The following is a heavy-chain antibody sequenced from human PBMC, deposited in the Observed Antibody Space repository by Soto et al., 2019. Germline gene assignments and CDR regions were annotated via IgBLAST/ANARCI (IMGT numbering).Heavy chain of an antibody. CDR1: GGSISSYY. Sequence: SQTLSLTCTVSGGSISSYYWSWIRQPPGKGLEWIGYMYYGGRTNYNPSLKSRVTISVDTSKVQVSLKLSSVTAADTAVYFCARGTPSPLIVRSSRGPWFVPWGQGTLVTVS. V-gene: IGHV4-59*08. D-gene: IGHD2-15*01. J-gene: IGHJ5*02. CDR2: MYYGGRT. CDR3: ARGTPSPLIVRSSRGPWFVP.